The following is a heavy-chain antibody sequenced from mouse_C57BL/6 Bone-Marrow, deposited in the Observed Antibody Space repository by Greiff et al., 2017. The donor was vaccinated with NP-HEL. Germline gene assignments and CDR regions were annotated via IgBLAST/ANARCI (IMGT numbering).Heavy chain of an antibody. V-gene: IGHV1-55*01. D-gene: IGHD1-1*02. Sequence: VQLQQPGAELVKPGASVKMSCKASGYTFTSYWITWVKQRPGQGLEWIGDIYPGSGSTNYNEKFKSKATLTVDTSSSTAHMQLSSLTSEDSAVYYCAREELLWYWFAYWGQGTLVTVSA. CDR2: IYPGSGST. J-gene: IGHJ3*01. CDR1: GYTFTSYW. CDR3: AREELLWYWFAY.